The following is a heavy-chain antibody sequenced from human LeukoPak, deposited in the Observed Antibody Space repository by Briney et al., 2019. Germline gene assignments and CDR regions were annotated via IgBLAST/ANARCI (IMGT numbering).Heavy chain of an antibody. Sequence: SVKVSCKASGGTFIRYSISWGRQAPGQGLEWMGGIIPMFGVASYAQKFQGRVTITTDESTSTAYMELSSLRSEDTAVYYCARVGAPLRDYFDRNGHFDYWGQGTLVTVSS. CDR3: ARVGAPLRDYFDRNGHFDY. V-gene: IGHV1-69*05. CDR1: GGTFIRYS. J-gene: IGHJ4*02. CDR2: IIPMFGVA. D-gene: IGHD3-22*01.